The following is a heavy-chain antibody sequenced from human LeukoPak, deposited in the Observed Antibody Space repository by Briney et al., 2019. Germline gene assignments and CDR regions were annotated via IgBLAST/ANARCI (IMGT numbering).Heavy chain of an antibody. D-gene: IGHD6-19*01. Sequence: ASVKVSCKASGYTFINHGISWVRRAPGQGLEWMGWTSTYNTNYIQKLQGRVTMTTDTSTSTAYMELRGLRSDDTAVYYCAKGSSGWSLDYWGQGTLVTVSS. CDR1: GYTFINHG. CDR2: TSTYNT. V-gene: IGHV1-18*01. CDR3: AKGSSGWSLDY. J-gene: IGHJ4*02.